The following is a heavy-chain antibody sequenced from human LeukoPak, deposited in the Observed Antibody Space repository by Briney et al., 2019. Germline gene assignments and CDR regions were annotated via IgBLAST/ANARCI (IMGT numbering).Heavy chain of an antibody. CDR1: GFTLSSYG. CDR2: ISFDGSNK. J-gene: IGHJ6*02. CDR3: ASLPILLTVKRYGMDV. Sequence: GGSLRLSCAASGFTLSSYGMHWVRQAPGKGLEWVAVISFDGSNKYYAESVKGRFTISRDNSKNTLFLQMSSLRDEDTAVYYCASLPILLTVKRYGMDVWGQGTTVTVSS. D-gene: IGHD3-10*01. V-gene: IGHV3-30*19.